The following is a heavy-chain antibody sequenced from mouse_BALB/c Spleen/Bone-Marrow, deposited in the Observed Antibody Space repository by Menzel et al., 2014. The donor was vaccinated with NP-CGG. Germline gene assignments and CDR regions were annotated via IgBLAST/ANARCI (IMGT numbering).Heavy chain of an antibody. CDR2: IWSGGST. J-gene: IGHJ2*01. V-gene: IGHV2-2*02. D-gene: IGHD2-14*01. CDR3: AKKPTIGTIGY. Sequence: VKVVESGPGLVQPSQSLPITCTVSGFSLTNYGEHWVRQSPGKGLEWLGVIWSGGSTDYNAAFMSRLTISKDNSKSQVFFKMNSLQANDTAIYYCAKKPTIGTIGYWGQGTTLTVSS. CDR1: GFSLTNYG.